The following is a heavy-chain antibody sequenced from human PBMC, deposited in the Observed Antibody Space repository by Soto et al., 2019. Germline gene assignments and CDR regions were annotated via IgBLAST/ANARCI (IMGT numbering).Heavy chain of an antibody. V-gene: IGHV4-30-4*01. Sequence: QVQLQESGPGLVKPSQTLSLTCTVSGGSISSGDYYWSWIRQPPGKGLEWIGYIYDSGSTYYNSSLTSRVNITLDTSKNQFSLKLTSVTAAATAVYSCARDNGVGPWGQGTLVTVSS. D-gene: IGHD2-8*01. CDR1: GGSISSGDYY. J-gene: IGHJ5*02. CDR3: ARDNGVGP. CDR2: IYDSGST.